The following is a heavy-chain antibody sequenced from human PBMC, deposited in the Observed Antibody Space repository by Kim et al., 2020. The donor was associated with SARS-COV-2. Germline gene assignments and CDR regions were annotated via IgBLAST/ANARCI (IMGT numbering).Heavy chain of an antibody. CDR1: GGSISSSSYY. V-gene: IGHV4-39*01. Sequence: SETLSLTCTVSGGSISSSSYYWGWIRQPPGKGLEWIGSIYYSGSTYYNPSLKSRVTISVDTSKNQFSLKLSSVTAADTAVYYCARHPPFIVVVVAATPGAFDIWGQGTMVTVSS. CDR2: IYYSGST. CDR3: ARHPPFIVVVVAATPGAFDI. J-gene: IGHJ3*02. D-gene: IGHD2-15*01.